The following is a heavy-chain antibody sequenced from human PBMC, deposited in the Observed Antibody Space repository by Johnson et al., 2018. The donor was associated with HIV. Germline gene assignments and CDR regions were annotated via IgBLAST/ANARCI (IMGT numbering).Heavy chain of an antibody. CDR1: GFTFSSHA. Sequence: QLMESGGGVVQPGRSLRLSCAASGFTFSSHAMHWVRQAPGKGLEWVAVISYDGSNKYYADSVKGRFTISRDNAKNSLYLQMNSLRVEDTAVYYCARRGMVQGVINAFDIWGQGTMVTVSS. V-gene: IGHV3-30-3*01. D-gene: IGHD3-10*01. J-gene: IGHJ3*02. CDR2: ISYDGSNK. CDR3: ARRGMVQGVINAFDI.